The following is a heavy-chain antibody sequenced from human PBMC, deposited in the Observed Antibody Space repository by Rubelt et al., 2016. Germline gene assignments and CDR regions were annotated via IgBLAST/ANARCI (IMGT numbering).Heavy chain of an antibody. D-gene: IGHD4-23*01. CDR2: IYYSGST. V-gene: IGHV4-61*01. CDR3: AREDGGNSDY. J-gene: IGHJ4*02. CDR1: GGSVSSGSYY. Sequence: ESGPGLVKPSETLSLTCTVSGGSVSSGSYYWSWIRQPPGKGLEWIGYIYYSGSTNYNPSLKSRVTMSVDTSKNQFSLKVRSVTAADTAVYYCAREDGGNSDYWGQGTLVTVSS.